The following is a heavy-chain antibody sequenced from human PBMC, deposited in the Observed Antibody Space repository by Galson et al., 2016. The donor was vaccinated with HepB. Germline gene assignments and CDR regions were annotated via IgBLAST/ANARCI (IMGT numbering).Heavy chain of an antibody. CDR3: ARHSRPGGTSGYYYGMDV. D-gene: IGHD1-1*01. CDR2: IYYTGSA. CDR1: GGSIDSIIAY. J-gene: IGHJ6*02. V-gene: IGHV4-39*01. Sequence: SETLSLTCTVPGGSIDSIIAYWGWIRQPPGKGLEWIGTIYYTGSASYSPSLKSRVTFSVEKSKNQFALHLSSVTAADTAVYYCARHSRPGGTSGYYYGMDVWGQGTTVTVSS.